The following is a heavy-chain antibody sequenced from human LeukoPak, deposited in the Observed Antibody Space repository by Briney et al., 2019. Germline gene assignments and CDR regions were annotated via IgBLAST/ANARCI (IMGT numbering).Heavy chain of an antibody. J-gene: IGHJ4*02. CDR1: GFTFSSFG. CDR2: IKQDGSEK. V-gene: IGHV3-7*01. Sequence: PGGSLRLSCAASGFTFSSFGMSWVRQAPGKGLEWVANIKQDGSEKYYVDSVKGRFTISRDNSKNTLYLQMGSLRAEDMAVYYCARGGLHLDHGDPGFDYWGQGTLVTVSS. CDR3: ARGGLHLDHGDPGFDY. D-gene: IGHD4-17*01.